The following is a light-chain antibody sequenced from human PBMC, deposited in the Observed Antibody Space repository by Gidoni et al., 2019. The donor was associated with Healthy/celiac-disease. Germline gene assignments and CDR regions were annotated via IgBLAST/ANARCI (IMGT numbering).Light chain of an antibody. CDR2: DAS. CDR1: QSVSSY. V-gene: IGKV3-11*01. Sequence: EIVLTQSPATLSLSPGARATLSCRASQSVSSYLAWDQQKPGQAPRLLIYDASNRATGIPARFSDSGSGTDFTLTISSLAPEDFAVYYCQQRSNWPPITFGQGTRLEIK. CDR3: QQRSNWPPIT. J-gene: IGKJ5*01.